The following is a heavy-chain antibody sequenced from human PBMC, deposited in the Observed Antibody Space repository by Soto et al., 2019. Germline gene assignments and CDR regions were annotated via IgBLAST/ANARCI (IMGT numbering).Heavy chain of an antibody. Sequence: SETLSLTCAVYGGSFSGYYWSWIRQPPGKGLEWIGEINHSGSTNYNPSLKSRVTISVDTSKNQFSLKLSSVTAADTAVYYCARGRPSIVVVVAARRRNGWFDPWGQGTLVTVSS. CDR3: ARGRPSIVVVVAARRRNGWFDP. CDR2: INHSGST. J-gene: IGHJ5*02. V-gene: IGHV4-34*01. CDR1: GGSFSGYY. D-gene: IGHD2-15*01.